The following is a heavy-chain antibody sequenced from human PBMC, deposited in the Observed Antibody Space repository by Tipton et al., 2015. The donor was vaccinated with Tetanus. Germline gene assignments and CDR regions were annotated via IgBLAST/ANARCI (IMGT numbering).Heavy chain of an antibody. J-gene: IGHJ6*03. CDR3: AGAGEGGYDATMGFYYYYMDV. CDR2: LYFSGNT. V-gene: IGHV4-59*01. Sequence: TLSLTCTVSGASISTYSWTWIRQSPGKGLEWIAYLYFSGNTNYNPSLKTRVTMSPDTSKNQVSLRLNSVTAADTAVYYCAGAGEGGYDATMGFYYYYMDVWGKGATVTVSS. CDR1: GASISTYS. D-gene: IGHD5-12*01.